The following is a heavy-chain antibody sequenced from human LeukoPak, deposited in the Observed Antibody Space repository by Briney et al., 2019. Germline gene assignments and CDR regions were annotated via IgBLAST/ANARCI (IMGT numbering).Heavy chain of an antibody. V-gene: IGHV3-21*01. CDR3: ASRKTRTYYYGSSGYGPFDY. D-gene: IGHD3-22*01. J-gene: IGHJ4*02. Sequence: GGSLRLSCAASGFTFSSYSMNWVRQAPGKGLEWVSSISSSSSYIYYADSVKGRFTISRDNAKNSLYLQMNSLRAEDTAVYYCASRKTRTYYYGSSGYGPFDYWGQGTLVTVSS. CDR2: ISSSSSYI. CDR1: GFTFSSYS.